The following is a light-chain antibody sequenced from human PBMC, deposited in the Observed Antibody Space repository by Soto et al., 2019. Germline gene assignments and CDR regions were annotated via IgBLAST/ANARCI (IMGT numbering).Light chain of an antibody. V-gene: IGLV2-14*01. CDR1: SSDVGRYDY. CDR3: STYASSNVM. J-gene: IGLJ3*02. Sequence: QSALTQPASVSGSPGQSITISCTGTSSDVGRYDYVSWYQQHPGKAPKLMIYDVSNRPSGVSNRFSGAKSGNTASLTISGLQAEDEADYYCSTYASSNVMSGGGTKLTVL. CDR2: DVS.